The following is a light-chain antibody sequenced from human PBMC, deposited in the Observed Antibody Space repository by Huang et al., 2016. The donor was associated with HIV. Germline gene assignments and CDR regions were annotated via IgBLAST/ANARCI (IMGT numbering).Light chain of an antibody. Sequence: DIQMTQSPSSLSASVGDIVTITCRASQGIRNSLAWYQQKPGKAPKLLLYSTSKLEIGVPSSFSGDVSGTDFTLTINTLQPEDFATYFCQQSYGVPYTFGQGTKLEIK. CDR2: STS. V-gene: IGKV1-NL1*01. J-gene: IGKJ2*01. CDR1: QGIRNS. CDR3: QQSYGVPYT.